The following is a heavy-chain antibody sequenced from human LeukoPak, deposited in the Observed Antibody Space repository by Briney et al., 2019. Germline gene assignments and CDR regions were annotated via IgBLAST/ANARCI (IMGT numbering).Heavy chain of an antibody. CDR1: GYTFTSYD. CDR2: MNPNSGNT. D-gene: IGHD5-18*01. J-gene: IGHJ6*02. CDR3: ARVYGYRPGMDV. V-gene: IGHV1-8*01. Sequence: ASVKVSCKASGYTFTSYDINWVRQATGQGLEWMGWMNPNSGNTGYAQKLQGRVTMTTDTSTSTAYMELRSLRSDDTAVYYCARVYGYRPGMDVWGQGTTVTVSS.